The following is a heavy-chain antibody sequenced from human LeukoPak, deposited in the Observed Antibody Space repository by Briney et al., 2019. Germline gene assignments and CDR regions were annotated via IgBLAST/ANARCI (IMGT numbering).Heavy chain of an antibody. V-gene: IGHV4-30-4*08. CDR3: AGDHCSNNSCYHWFDP. J-gene: IGHJ5*02. Sequence: SETLSLTCTVSGGSISSGDYYWSWIRQPPGKGLEWIGYIYYTGSTYCNPSLKSRVTISVDTSKNQFSLKLSSVTAADTAVYYCAGDHCSNNSCYHWFDPWGQGTLVTVSS. CDR1: GGSISSGDYY. CDR2: IYYTGST. D-gene: IGHD2-2*01.